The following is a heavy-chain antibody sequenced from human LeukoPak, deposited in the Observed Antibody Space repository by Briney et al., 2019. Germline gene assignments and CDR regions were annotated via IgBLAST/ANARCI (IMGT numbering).Heavy chain of an antibody. V-gene: IGHV3-20*04. D-gene: IGHD1-26*01. CDR3: AKNRYSGSYGVADY. CDR2: INWNGGST. Sequence: GGSLTLSCAASGFTFDDYGMSWVRQAPGKGLEWVSGINWNGGSTGYADSVKGRFTISRDNAKNSLYLQMNSLRAEDTALYYCAKNRYSGSYGVADYWGQGTLVTVSS. CDR1: GFTFDDYG. J-gene: IGHJ4*02.